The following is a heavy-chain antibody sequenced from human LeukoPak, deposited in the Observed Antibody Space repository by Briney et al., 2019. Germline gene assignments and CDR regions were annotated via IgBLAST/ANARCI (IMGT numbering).Heavy chain of an antibody. CDR1: GFTFSDYY. Sequence: GGSLRLSCAASGFTFSDYYMSWIRQAPGKGLEWVSYISSSGSTIYYADSVKGRFTISRDNAKNSLYLQMNSLRAEDTAVYYCARVDKINDFWSGYYTPGRYYYYMHVWGKGTTVTVSS. D-gene: IGHD3-3*01. CDR3: ARVDKINDFWSGYYTPGRYYYYMHV. V-gene: IGHV3-11*04. CDR2: ISSSGSTI. J-gene: IGHJ6*03.